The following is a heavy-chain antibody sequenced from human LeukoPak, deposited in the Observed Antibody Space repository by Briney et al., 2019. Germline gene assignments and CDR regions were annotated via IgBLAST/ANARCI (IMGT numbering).Heavy chain of an antibody. CDR3: ARDRLGDYFDY. Sequence: SETLSLTCTVSGGSLSSGDYYWSWIRQPPGKGLEWIGYIYYSGSTYYNPSLKSRVTISVDTSKNQFSLKLSSVTAADTAVYYCARDRLGDYFDYWGQGTLVTVSS. CDR1: GGSLSSGDYY. J-gene: IGHJ4*02. CDR2: IYYSGST. D-gene: IGHD3-16*01. V-gene: IGHV4-30-4*01.